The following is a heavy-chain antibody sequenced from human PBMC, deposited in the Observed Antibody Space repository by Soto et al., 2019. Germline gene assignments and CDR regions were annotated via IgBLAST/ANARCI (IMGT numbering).Heavy chain of an antibody. CDR1: GGTFSSYA. CDR3: ARDGNYYDSSGYYYEGNWFDP. Sequence: SVKVSCKASGGTFSSYAISWVRQAPGQGLEWMGGIIPIFGTANYAQKFQGRVTITADESTSTAYMELSSLRSEDTAVYYCARDGNYYDSSGYYYEGNWFDPWGQGTLVTVSS. D-gene: IGHD3-22*01. CDR2: IIPIFGTA. V-gene: IGHV1-69*13. J-gene: IGHJ5*02.